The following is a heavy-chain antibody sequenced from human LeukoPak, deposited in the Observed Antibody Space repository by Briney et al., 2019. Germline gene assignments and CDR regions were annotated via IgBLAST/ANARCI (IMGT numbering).Heavy chain of an antibody. D-gene: IGHD3-10*01. V-gene: IGHV3-7*03. CDR1: EFTLRNYW. J-gene: IGHJ4*02. CDR2: IKEDGSEK. CDR3: AKASLLLRGPLLIYYFDF. Sequence: PGGSLRLSCAASEFTLRNYWMSWVRQAPGKGLEWVATIKEDGSEKYYVDSVKGRFTISRDNSKNTLYLQMNSLRAEDTAIYYCAKASLLLRGPLLIYYFDFWGQGTLVTVSS.